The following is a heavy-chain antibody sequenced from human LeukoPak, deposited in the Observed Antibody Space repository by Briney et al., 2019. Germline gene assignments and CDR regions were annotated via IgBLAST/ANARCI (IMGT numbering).Heavy chain of an antibody. D-gene: IGHD4-17*01. CDR2: IYHSGST. J-gene: IGHJ5*02. CDR1: GYSISSGYY. Sequence: SETLSLTCTVSGYSISSGYYWGWIRQPPGKGLEWIGSIYHSGSTYYNPSLKSRVTISVDTSKNQFSLKLSSVTAADTAVYYCARGGATVTTSRGLNWFDPWGQGTLVTVSS. CDR3: ARGGATVTTSRGLNWFDP. V-gene: IGHV4-38-2*02.